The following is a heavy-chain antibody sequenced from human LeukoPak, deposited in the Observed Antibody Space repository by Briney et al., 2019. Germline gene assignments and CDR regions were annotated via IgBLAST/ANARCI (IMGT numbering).Heavy chain of an antibody. Sequence: GRSLRLSCAASGFTFSSYWMYWVRQAPGKGLVWVSRINSDGSSSSYADSVKGRFTISRDNAKNTLYLQMSSLRAEDTAVFYCARGFYSSSWYYFDHWGQGTLVTVSS. V-gene: IGHV3-74*01. J-gene: IGHJ4*02. D-gene: IGHD6-13*01. CDR3: ARGFYSSSWYYFDH. CDR2: INSDGSSS. CDR1: GFTFSSYW.